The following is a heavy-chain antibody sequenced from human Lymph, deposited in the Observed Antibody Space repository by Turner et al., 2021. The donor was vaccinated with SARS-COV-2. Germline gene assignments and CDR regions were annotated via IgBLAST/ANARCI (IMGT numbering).Heavy chain of an antibody. Sequence: QVQLVQSGAEVKKPGSSVKFSCKASGRTFSSYAISWVRQAPGQGLEWMGGIIPMLDIANYAQKFKGRVTITADKSTSTAYMELSSLRSEDTAVYYCARDVTGPLGYWGQGTLVTVSS. V-gene: IGHV1-69*10. CDR3: ARDVTGPLGY. CDR2: IIPMLDIA. J-gene: IGHJ4*02. D-gene: IGHD1-20*01. CDR1: GRTFSSYA.